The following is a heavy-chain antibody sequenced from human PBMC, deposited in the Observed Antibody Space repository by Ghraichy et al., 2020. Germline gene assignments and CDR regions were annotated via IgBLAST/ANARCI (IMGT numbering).Heavy chain of an antibody. CDR1: GYTFTSYY. Sequence: ASVKVSCKASGYTFTSYYMHWVRQAPGQGLEWMGIINPSGGSTSYAQKFQGRVTMTRDTSTSTVYMELSSLRSEDTAVYYCASKVGRQLVLGYYYYGMDVWGQGTTVTVSS. CDR3: ASKVGRQLVLGYYYYGMDV. D-gene: IGHD6-13*01. J-gene: IGHJ6*02. CDR2: INPSGGST. V-gene: IGHV1-46*01.